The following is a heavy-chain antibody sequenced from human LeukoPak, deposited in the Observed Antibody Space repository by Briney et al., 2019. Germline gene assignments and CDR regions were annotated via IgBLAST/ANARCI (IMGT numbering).Heavy chain of an antibody. J-gene: IGHJ4*02. CDR2: MNPNTGDT. CDR1: GYSFTVNY. D-gene: IGHD6-6*01. Sequence: ASVKVSCKPSGYSFTVNYIHWVRQAPGQALEWMGWMNPNTGDTNYAQKFQGRVTMTRDTSISTAYMELSRLRSDDTAVYYCASGPRPGAGYSSSGDYWGQGTLVTVSS. V-gene: IGHV1-2*02. CDR3: ASGPRPGAGYSSSGDY.